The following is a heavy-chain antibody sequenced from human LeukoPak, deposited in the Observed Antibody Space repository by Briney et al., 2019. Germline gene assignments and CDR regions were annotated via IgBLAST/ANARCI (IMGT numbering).Heavy chain of an antibody. CDR2: IYPGDSDT. Sequence: GESLQISCKGSGYSFTSYWIGWVRQMPGKGLEWMGIIYPGDSDTRYSPSFQGQVTISADKSISTAYLQWSSLKASDTAMYYCASDSSGYHDAFDIWGQGTMVTVSS. D-gene: IGHD3-22*01. J-gene: IGHJ3*02. CDR1: GYSFTSYW. CDR3: ASDSSGYHDAFDI. V-gene: IGHV5-51*01.